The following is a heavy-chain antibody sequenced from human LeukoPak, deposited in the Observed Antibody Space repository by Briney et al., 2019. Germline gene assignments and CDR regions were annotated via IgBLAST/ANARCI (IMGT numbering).Heavy chain of an antibody. V-gene: IGHV1-2*02. D-gene: IGHD3-10*02. CDR3: ARDRRLGSGSYYKGAGGSHDY. CDR2: INPNSGGT. J-gene: IGHJ4*02. CDR1: GYTFTGYY. Sequence: ASVKVSCKASGYTFTGYYMHWVRQAPGQGLEWMGWINPNSGGTNYAQKFQGRVTMTRDTSISTAYMELSRLRSDDTAVYYCARDRRLGSGSYYKGAGGSHDYWGQGTLVTVSS.